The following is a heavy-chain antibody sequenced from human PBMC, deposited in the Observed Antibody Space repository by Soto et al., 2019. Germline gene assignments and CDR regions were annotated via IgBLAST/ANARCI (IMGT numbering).Heavy chain of an antibody. J-gene: IGHJ4*02. CDR3: ARGGSYYDSSGYWPPFDY. CDR1: GGSISSGDYY. Sequence: LSLTCTVSGGSISSGDYYWSWIRQPPGKGLEWIGYIYYSGSTYYNPSLKSRVTISVDTSKNQFSLKLSSVTAADTAVYYCARGGSYYDSSGYWPPFDYWGQGTLVTVSS. V-gene: IGHV4-30-4*01. CDR2: IYYSGST. D-gene: IGHD3-22*01.